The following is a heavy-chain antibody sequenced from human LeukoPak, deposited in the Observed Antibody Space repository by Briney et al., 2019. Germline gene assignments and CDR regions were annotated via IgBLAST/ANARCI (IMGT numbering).Heavy chain of an antibody. V-gene: IGHV1-2*02. D-gene: IGHD1-26*01. Sequence: SVKVSCKASGYFFTDYYMHWVRQAPGQGLEWMGWINPNSGGTNYAQKFQGRVTMTRDTSISTAYMELSRLISDDTAVYYCARSRAFSGLLGYWGQGTLVSVSS. J-gene: IGHJ4*02. CDR3: ARSRAFSGLLGY. CDR1: GYFFTDYY. CDR2: INPNSGGT.